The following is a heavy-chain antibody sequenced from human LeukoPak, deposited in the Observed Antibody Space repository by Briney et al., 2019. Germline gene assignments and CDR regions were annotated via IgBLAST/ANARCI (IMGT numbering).Heavy chain of an antibody. CDR3: ARRYCSGGNCYADV. D-gene: IGHD2-15*01. CDR1: GGSISSYS. Sequence: SETLSLTCTVSGGSISSYSWSWVRQPPGKGLEWIGYINFSGNTNYNPSLKSRVTISVDTSKNQFSLKLSSVTAADTAVYYCARRYCSGGNCYADVWGKGITVTVSS. CDR2: INFSGNT. V-gene: IGHV4-59*08. J-gene: IGHJ6*03.